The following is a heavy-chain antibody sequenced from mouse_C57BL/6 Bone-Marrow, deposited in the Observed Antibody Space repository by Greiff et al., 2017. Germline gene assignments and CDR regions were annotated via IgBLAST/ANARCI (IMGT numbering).Heavy chain of an antibody. V-gene: IGHV6-3*01. CDR1: GFTFSNYW. Sequence: EVKLVESGGGLVQPGGSLTLSCVASGFTFSNYWMNWVRQSPEKGLEWVAHIRLKSDNYASPYAVSVKGRFTISRDDSTSSVYLQMNNLRAEDTAIYYCARDYGSSLYWGQGTTRTVSS. CDR3: ARDYGSSLY. CDR2: IRLKSDNYAS. D-gene: IGHD1-1*01. J-gene: IGHJ2*01.